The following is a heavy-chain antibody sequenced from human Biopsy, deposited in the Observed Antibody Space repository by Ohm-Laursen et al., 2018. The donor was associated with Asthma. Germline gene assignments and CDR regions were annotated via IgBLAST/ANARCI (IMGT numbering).Heavy chain of an antibody. CDR2: ISYDGSNK. CDR1: GFTFSSYG. D-gene: IGHD3-22*01. V-gene: IGHV3-30*03. J-gene: IGHJ4*02. CDR3: ARGDSSNWSHYYFDY. Sequence: SLRLSCAASGFTFSSYGMHWVRQAPGKGLEWVACISYDGSNKYYADSVKGRSTISRDYSKNTLYLQMHSLRAEDTAVYYCARGDSSNWSHYYFDYWGQGTLVTVPS.